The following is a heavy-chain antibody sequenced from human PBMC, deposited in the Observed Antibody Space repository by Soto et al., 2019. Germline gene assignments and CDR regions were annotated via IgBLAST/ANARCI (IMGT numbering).Heavy chain of an antibody. CDR1: GFTFSSYA. J-gene: IGHJ3*02. V-gene: IGHV3-30-3*01. CDR2: ISYDGSNK. D-gene: IGHD5-12*01. Sequence: GGSLRLSCAASGFTFSSYAMHWVRQAPGKGLEWVAVISYDGSNKYYADSVKGRFTISRDNSKNTLYLQMNSLRAEDTAVYYCARVGLGYEAFDIWGQGTMVTVS. CDR3: ARVGLGYEAFDI.